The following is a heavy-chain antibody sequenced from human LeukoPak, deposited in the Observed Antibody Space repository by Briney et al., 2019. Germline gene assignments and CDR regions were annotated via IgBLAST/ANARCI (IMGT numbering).Heavy chain of an antibody. CDR2: ISAYNGNT. CDR3: ARVRDYYDSSGLFDY. D-gene: IGHD3-22*01. Sequence: ASVKVSCKASGYTFTSYGISLVRQAPGQGLEWMGWISAYNGNTNYAQKLQGRVTMTTDTSTSTAYMELRSLRSDDTAVYYCARVRDYYDSSGLFDYWGQGTLVTVSS. V-gene: IGHV1-18*01. CDR1: GYTFTSYG. J-gene: IGHJ4*02.